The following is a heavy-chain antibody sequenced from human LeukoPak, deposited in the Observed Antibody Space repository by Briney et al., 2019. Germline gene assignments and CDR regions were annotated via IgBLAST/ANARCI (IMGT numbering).Heavy chain of an antibody. J-gene: IGHJ6*02. CDR1: GFTFDDYT. CDR2: ISWDGGST. Sequence: PGGSLRLSCAASGFTFDDYTMHWVRQAPGKGLEWVSLISWDGGSTYYADSVKGRFIISRDNSKNTLYLQMNSLRAEDTAVYYCARGRSGEVIFRVDHGMDVWGQGTTVTVSS. V-gene: IGHV3-43*01. CDR3: ARGRSGEVIFRVDHGMDV. D-gene: IGHD3-3*01.